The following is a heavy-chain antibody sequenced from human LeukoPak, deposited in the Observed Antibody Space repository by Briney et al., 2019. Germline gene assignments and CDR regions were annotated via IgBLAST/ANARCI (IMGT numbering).Heavy chain of an antibody. CDR2: IIPIFGTA. D-gene: IGHD5-24*01. CDR3: ARDGYNTDAFDI. Sequence: SVKVSCKASGGTFSSYAINWVRQAPGQGLEWMGGIIPIFGTANYAQKFQGRVTITADESTSTAYMELSSLRSEDTAVYYCARDGYNTDAFDIWGQGTMVTVSS. CDR1: GGTFSSYA. V-gene: IGHV1-69*01. J-gene: IGHJ3*02.